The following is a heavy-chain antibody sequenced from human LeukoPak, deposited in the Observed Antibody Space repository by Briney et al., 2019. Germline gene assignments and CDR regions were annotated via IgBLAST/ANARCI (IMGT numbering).Heavy chain of an antibody. Sequence: PGGSLRLSCAASGFTFSNAWMSWVRQAPGKGLEWVGRIKSKTDGGTTDYAAPVKGRFTISRDDSKNTLYLQMNSLKTEDTAVYYSTTDPQQLAFYYFDYWGQGTLVTVSS. CDR2: IKSKTDGGTT. D-gene: IGHD6-13*01. V-gene: IGHV3-15*01. CDR3: TTDPQQLAFYYFDY. J-gene: IGHJ4*02. CDR1: GFTFSNAW.